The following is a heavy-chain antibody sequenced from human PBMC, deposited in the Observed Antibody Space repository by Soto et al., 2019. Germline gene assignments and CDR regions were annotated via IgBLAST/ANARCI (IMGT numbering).Heavy chain of an antibody. CDR2: IRHDGSNE. V-gene: IGHV3-30*02. J-gene: IGHJ4*02. CDR3: SRDGVGATAFRGHFDY. CDR1: ASIFSCCG. D-gene: IGHD1-26*01. Sequence: GGSLRLSCAASASIFSCCGMHWVRQAPGKGLEWVAIIRHDGSNEDYADTVKGRFTISRDNSKNTLYLQMNSLRAEDSAVFYCSRDGVGATAFRGHFDYWGQGSLVTVSS.